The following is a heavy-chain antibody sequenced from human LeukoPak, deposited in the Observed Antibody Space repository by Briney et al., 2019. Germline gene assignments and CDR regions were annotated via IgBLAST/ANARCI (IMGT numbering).Heavy chain of an antibody. CDR1: GGSISSYY. J-gene: IGHJ2*01. D-gene: IGHD5-18*01. V-gene: IGHV4-59*08. Sequence: PSETLSLTCTVSGGSISSYYWSWIRQPPGKGLEWIGYIYYSGSTNYNPSLKSRVTISVDTSKNQFSLKLSSVTAADTAVYYCARLVDTAMVRYFDLRGRGTLVTVSS. CDR2: IYYSGST. CDR3: ARLVDTAMVRYFDL.